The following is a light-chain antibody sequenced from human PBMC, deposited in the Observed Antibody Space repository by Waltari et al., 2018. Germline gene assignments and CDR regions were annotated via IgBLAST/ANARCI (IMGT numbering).Light chain of an antibody. CDR3: QQRRTWPSIT. J-gene: IGKJ5*01. CDR1: QSVGGN. Sequence: EIVLTQSPATLPLSPGQRATLSCRASQSVGGNLAWYQQKPGQAPRLLIYDASNRATGIPARFSGSGSGTDFTLTISSLEPEDFAVYYCQQRRTWPSITFGQGTRLDI. CDR2: DAS. V-gene: IGKV3-11*01.